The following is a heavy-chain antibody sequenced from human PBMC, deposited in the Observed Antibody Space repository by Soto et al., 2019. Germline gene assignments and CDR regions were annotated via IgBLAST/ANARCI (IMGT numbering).Heavy chain of an antibody. CDR1: GGSISSGGYY. J-gene: IGHJ4*02. Sequence: SETLSLTCAVSGGSISSGGYYWSWIRQPPGKGLEWIGYIYYSGSTNYNPSLKSRVTISVDTSKNQFSLKLSSVTAADTAVYYCARVVVAAADYWGQGTLVTVSS. CDR2: IYYSGST. CDR3: ARVVVAAADY. V-gene: IGHV4-61*08. D-gene: IGHD6-13*01.